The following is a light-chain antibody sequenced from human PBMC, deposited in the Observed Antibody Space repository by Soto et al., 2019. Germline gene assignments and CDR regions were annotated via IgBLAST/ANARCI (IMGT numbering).Light chain of an antibody. CDR3: TSYSTLIPPAV. CDR1: SSDVGGYNY. V-gene: IGLV2-14*01. Sequence: QSVLTQPASVSGSPGQSITISCTGTSSDVGGYNYVSWYQQHPGKAPKLMIYDVSNRPSGVSNRFSGSKSGNKASLTISGLQADDEADYHCTSYSTLIPPAVFGGAT. CDR2: DVS. J-gene: IGLJ2*01.